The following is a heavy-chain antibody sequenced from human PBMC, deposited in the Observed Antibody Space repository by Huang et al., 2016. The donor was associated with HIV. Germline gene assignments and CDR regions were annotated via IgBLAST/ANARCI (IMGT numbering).Heavy chain of an antibody. V-gene: IGHV4-39*02. CDR2: IYYSGSP. CDR3: ARLPGSITMIRGVITDPY. Sequence: QLQLQESGPGLVKPSETLSLTCTVSGGSIRSDNYYWGWLRQPPGKGLEWIGSIYYSGSPYYNPSLKRRVTITVDTSKNHFSLRMRSVTAADTAVYYCARLPGSITMIRGVITDPYWGQGTLVTVSS. J-gene: IGHJ4*02. CDR1: GGSIRSDNYY. D-gene: IGHD3-10*01.